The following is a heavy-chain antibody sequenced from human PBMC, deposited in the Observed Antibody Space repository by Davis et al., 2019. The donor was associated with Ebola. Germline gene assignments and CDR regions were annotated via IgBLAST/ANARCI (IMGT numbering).Heavy chain of an antibody. V-gene: IGHV3-30-3*01. CDR3: ARDDEESSGWYLNY. CDR2: ISYDGSNK. CDR1: GFTFSSYA. D-gene: IGHD6-19*01. Sequence: GESLKISCAASGFTFSSYAMHWVRQAPGKGLEWVAVISYDGSNKYYADSVKGRFTISRDNSKNTLYLQMNSLRAEDTAVYYCARDDEESSGWYLNYWGQGTLVTVSS. J-gene: IGHJ4*02.